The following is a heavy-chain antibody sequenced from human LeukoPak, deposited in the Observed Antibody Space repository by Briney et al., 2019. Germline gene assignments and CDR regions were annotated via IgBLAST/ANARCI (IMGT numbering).Heavy chain of an antibody. CDR1: GFTFSGSA. V-gene: IGHV3-73*01. J-gene: IGHJ4*02. CDR3: TTMGSDTPMATHY. CDR2: IRSKVNSYAT. Sequence: PGGSLRLSCAASGFTFSGSAIHWVRQASGKGLEWVGRIRSKVNSYATVYGASVKGRFTISRDDSKNTAYLHMNSLKTEDTAVYYCTTMGSDTPMATHYWGQGTLVTVSS. D-gene: IGHD5-18*01.